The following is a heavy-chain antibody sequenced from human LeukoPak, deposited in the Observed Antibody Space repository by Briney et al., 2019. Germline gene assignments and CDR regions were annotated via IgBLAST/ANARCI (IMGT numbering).Heavy chain of an antibody. CDR2: ISASAANT. D-gene: IGHD4-17*01. J-gene: IGHJ4*02. V-gene: IGHV3-23*01. Sequence: PGGSLRLSCAASGFTFDDYAMTWVRQAPGKGLEWVSAISASAANTYYPDSVRGRFIVSRDNSKNTLYLQMNRLRAEDTAVYYCAKDPNGDWGQGTLVTVSS. CDR1: GFTFDDYA. CDR3: AKDPNGD.